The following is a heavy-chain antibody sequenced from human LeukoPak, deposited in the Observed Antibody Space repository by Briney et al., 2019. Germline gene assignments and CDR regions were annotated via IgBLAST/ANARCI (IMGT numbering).Heavy chain of an antibody. CDR3: ARERVWRYCGGDSCGWFDP. CDR1: GGSISSGCYY. Sequence: SETLSLTCTVSGGSISSGCYYWSWIRQPAGKGLEWIGRIYTSGSTNYNPSLKSRVTISVDTSKNQFSLKLSSVTAADTAVYYCARERVWRYCGGDSCGWFDPWGQGTLVTVSS. V-gene: IGHV4-61*02. J-gene: IGHJ5*02. D-gene: IGHD2-21*02. CDR2: IYTSGST.